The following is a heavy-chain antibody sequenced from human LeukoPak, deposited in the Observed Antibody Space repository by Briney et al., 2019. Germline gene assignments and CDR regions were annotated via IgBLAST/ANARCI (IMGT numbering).Heavy chain of an antibody. CDR2: IGTAGEI. CDR1: GFTFRSYD. CDR3: ARGGWLDD. D-gene: IGHD2-15*01. V-gene: IGHV3-13*01. J-gene: IGHJ4*02. Sequence: GGSLRLSCAASGFTFRSYDMHWVRQATGKGLEWVSGIGTAGEIYYPGSVKGRFTISRENAKNSLYLQMNSLRAGDTGIYYCARGGWLDDWGQGTLVTVSS.